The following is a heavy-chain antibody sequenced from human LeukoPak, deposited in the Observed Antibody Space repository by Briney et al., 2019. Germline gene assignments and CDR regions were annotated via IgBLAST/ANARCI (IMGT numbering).Heavy chain of an antibody. CDR3: AREWKWLQPYFDY. J-gene: IGHJ4*02. CDR2: IIPIFGTA. D-gene: IGHD5-12*01. CDR1: GGTFSSYA. Sequence: ASVKVSCKASGGTFSSYAISWVRQAPGQGLEWMGGIIPIFGTANYAQKFQGRVTITADESTSTAYMELSSLRSEDTAVYYCAREWKWLQPYFDYWGQGTLVTVSS. V-gene: IGHV1-69*13.